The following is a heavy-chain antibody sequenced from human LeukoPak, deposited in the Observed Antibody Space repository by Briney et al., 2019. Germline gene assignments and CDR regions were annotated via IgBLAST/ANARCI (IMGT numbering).Heavy chain of an antibody. Sequence: GGSLRLSCAASGFTFSSYGMHWVRQAPGKGLEWVAVIWYDGSNKYYADSVKGRFTISRDNSKNTLYLQMNSLGAEDTAVYYCARDTYMWQWLVLGAGYYYGMDVWGQGTTVTVSS. CDR1: GFTFSSYG. CDR3: ARDTYMWQWLVLGAGYYYGMDV. CDR2: IWYDGSNK. D-gene: IGHD6-19*01. V-gene: IGHV3-33*01. J-gene: IGHJ6*02.